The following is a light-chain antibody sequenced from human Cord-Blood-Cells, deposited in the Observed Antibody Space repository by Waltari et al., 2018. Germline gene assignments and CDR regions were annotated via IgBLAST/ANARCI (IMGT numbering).Light chain of an antibody. CDR1: SSNIGAGYD. J-gene: IGLJ2*01. CDR3: QSYDSSLSGWVV. V-gene: IGLV1-40*01. Sequence: QSVLTQPPSVSGAPGQRVTISCTVSSSNIGAGYDVHWHQHLPGTAPKLLIYGNSNRPSGVPDRFSGSKSGTSASLAITGLQAEDEADYYCQSYDSSLSGWVVFGGGTKLTVL. CDR2: GNS.